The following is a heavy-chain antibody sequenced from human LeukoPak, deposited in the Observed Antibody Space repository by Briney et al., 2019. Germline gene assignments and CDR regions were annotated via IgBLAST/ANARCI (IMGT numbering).Heavy chain of an antibody. CDR1: GGTFSSYA. CDR2: IIPIFGTA. Sequence: SVKVSCKASGGTFSSYAISWVRQAPGQGLEWMGGIIPIFGTANYAQKFQGRVTITADESTSTAYMELSSLRSEDTAEYYCARDDYGDYVGYYYYYGMDVWGQGTTVTVSS. D-gene: IGHD4-17*01. CDR3: ARDDYGDYVGYYYYYGMDV. J-gene: IGHJ6*02. V-gene: IGHV1-69*13.